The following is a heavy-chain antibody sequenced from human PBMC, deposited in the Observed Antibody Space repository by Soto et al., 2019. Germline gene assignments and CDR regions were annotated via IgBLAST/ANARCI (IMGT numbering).Heavy chain of an antibody. J-gene: IGHJ6*02. D-gene: IGHD1-26*01. V-gene: IGHV1-2*02. CDR3: ERIKWGLDYYNGMDV. CDR1: VDSVSDYF. CDR2: IKPKRAAT. Sequence: QVQLVQSGAEVNKSGAAVKGSCKASVDSVSDYFIQWVRHAPGQRLEWVAWIKPKRAATNYAKKFQGRVSLTWDTSFSTAYMELTRLRPDDTAVYYCERIKWGLDYYNGMDVWGQGTTVIVSS.